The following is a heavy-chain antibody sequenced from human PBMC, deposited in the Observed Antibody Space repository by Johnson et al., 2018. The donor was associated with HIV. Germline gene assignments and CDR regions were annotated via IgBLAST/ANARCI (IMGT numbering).Heavy chain of an antibody. D-gene: IGHD3-22*01. Sequence: QVQLVESGGGVVQPGRSLRLSCAASGFTFSSYGMHWVRQAPGKGLEWVAVIWFDGSNKYYGDSVKGRFTISRDNSKNTLYLQMNSLRAEDTAVYYCARSDSSGYYPSHAFDIWGQGTMVTVSS. J-gene: IGHJ3*02. V-gene: IGHV3-33*01. CDR1: GFTFSSYG. CDR3: ARSDSSGYYPSHAFDI. CDR2: IWFDGSNK.